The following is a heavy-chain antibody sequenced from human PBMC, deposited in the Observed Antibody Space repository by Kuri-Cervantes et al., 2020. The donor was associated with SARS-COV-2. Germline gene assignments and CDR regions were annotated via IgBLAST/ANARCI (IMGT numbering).Heavy chain of an antibody. CDR3: AREEGGYSYGLDY. D-gene: IGHD5-18*01. CDR1: GGSVNSGRYY. CDR2: IYTSGST. Sequence: SETLSLTCSVSGGSVNSGRYYWSWIRQPAGKGLEWIGHIYTSGSTNYNPSLKSRVTISVDTSKNQFSLKLSSVTAADTAVYYCAREEGGYSYGLDYWGQGTLVTVSS. J-gene: IGHJ4*02. V-gene: IGHV4-61*09.